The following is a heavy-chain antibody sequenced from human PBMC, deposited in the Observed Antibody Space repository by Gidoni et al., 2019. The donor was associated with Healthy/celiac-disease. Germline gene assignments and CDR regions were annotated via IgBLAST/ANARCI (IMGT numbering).Heavy chain of an antibody. D-gene: IGHD3-16*01. CDR3: AKDIYGLIGYFDY. Sequence: QVQLVESGGGVVQPGSSLRLSCAASGFPFSSYGMHWVRQAPGKGLEWVAVISYDGSNKYYADSVKGRFTISRDNSKNTLYLQMNSLRAEDTAVYYCAKDIYGLIGYFDYWGQGTLVTVSS. J-gene: IGHJ4*02. CDR2: ISYDGSNK. CDR1: GFPFSSYG. V-gene: IGHV3-30*18.